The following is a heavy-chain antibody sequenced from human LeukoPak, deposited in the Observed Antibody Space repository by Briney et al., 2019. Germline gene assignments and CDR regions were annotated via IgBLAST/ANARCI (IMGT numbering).Heavy chain of an antibody. CDR2: IYYSGST. Sequence: SETLSLTCTVSGGSISSYYWSWIRQPPGKGLEWIGYIYYSGSTNYNPSLKSRVTISVDTSKNQFSLKLSSVTAADTAVYYCARDLITMVRGVITNRFDPWGQGTLVTVSS. J-gene: IGHJ5*02. CDR3: ARDLITMVRGVITNRFDP. CDR1: GGSISSYY. D-gene: IGHD3-10*01. V-gene: IGHV4-59*01.